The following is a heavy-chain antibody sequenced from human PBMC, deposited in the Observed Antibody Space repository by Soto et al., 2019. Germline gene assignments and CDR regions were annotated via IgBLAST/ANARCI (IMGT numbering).Heavy chain of an antibody. V-gene: IGHV1-2*02. D-gene: IGHD6-6*01. CDR3: ARVRRIAARALDY. Sequence: GASVKVSCKASGYTFTGYYMHWVRQAPGQGLEWMGWINPNSGGTNYAQKFQGRVTMTRDTSISTAYMELSRLRSDDTAVYYCARVRRIAARALDYWGQGTRVTVSS. CDR2: INPNSGGT. J-gene: IGHJ4*02. CDR1: GYTFTGYY.